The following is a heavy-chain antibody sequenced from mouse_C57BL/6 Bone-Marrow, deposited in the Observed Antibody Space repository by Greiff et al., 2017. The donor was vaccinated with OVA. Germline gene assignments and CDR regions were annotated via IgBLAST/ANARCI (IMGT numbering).Heavy chain of an antibody. Sequence: EVQRVESGGGLVKPGGSLKLSCAASGFTFSDYGMHWVRQAPEKGLEWVAYISSGSSTIYYADTVKGRFTISRDNAKNTLFLQMTSLRSEDTAMYYCAYYYGSSQDYWYFDVWGTGTTVTVSS. D-gene: IGHD1-1*01. CDR2: ISSGSSTI. CDR1: GFTFSDYG. V-gene: IGHV5-17*01. CDR3: AYYYGSSQDYWYFDV. J-gene: IGHJ1*03.